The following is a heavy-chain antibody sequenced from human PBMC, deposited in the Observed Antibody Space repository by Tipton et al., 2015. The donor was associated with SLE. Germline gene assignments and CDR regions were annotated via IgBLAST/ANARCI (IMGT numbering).Heavy chain of an antibody. D-gene: IGHD5-24*01. CDR3: ESEYNGPEDF. J-gene: IGHJ4*02. Sequence: TLSLTCTVSGGSISSTSYYWGWIRQPPGKGLEWIGTMSFRGSPYYNPSLKNRVIISLDMSKNQFSLRLSSVTAADTAVYFCESEYNGPEDFWGQGTPVTVSS. CDR1: GGSISSTSYY. CDR2: MSFRGSP. V-gene: IGHV4-39*07.